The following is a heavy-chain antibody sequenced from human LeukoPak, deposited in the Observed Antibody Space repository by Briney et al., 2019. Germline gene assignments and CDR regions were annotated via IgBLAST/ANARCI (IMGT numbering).Heavy chain of an antibody. J-gene: IGHJ6*03. Sequence: QPGGSLRLSCAASGFTFSSYGMSWVRQAPGKGLEWVSAISGSGGSTYYADSVKGRFTISRDSSKNILYLQMNSLRAEDTAVYYCAKDRCSNGVGCYYYYMDVWGKGTTVTISS. CDR2: ISGSGGST. D-gene: IGHD2-8*01. CDR1: GFTFSSYG. CDR3: AKDRCSNGVGCYYYYMDV. V-gene: IGHV3-23*01.